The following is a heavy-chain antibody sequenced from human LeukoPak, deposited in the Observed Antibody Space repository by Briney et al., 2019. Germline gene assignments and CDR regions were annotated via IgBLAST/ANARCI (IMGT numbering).Heavy chain of an antibody. J-gene: IGHJ4*02. CDR2: VSYDGSNK. V-gene: IGHV3-30-3*01. CDR3: ASLDPAGYCSGGSCYD. CDR1: GFTFSTYA. D-gene: IGHD2-15*01. Sequence: GGSLRLSCAASGFTFSTYAMHWVRQAPGKGLEWVAVVSYDGSNKYYADSVKGRFTISRDNSKNTVYLQMNSLRAEDTAVYYCASLDPAGYCSGGSCYDWGQGTLVTVSS.